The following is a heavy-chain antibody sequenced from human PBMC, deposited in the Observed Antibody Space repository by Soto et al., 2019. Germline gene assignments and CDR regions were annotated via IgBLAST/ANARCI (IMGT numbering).Heavy chain of an antibody. CDR3: ERSPRITMIVVGPPARGAFDT. V-gene: IGHV1-46*01. CDR2: INPSGGST. Sequence: ASVKVSCKAAGYTFTSYYMHWVRQAPGQGLEWMGIINPSGGSTSYAQKFQGRVTMTRDTSTSTVYMELSSLRSEDTAVYYCERSPRITMIVVGPPARGAFDTWG. D-gene: IGHD3-22*01. J-gene: IGHJ3*02. CDR1: GYTFTSYY.